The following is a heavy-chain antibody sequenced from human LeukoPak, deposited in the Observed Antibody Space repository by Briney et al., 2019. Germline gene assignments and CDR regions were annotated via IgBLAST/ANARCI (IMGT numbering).Heavy chain of an antibody. D-gene: IGHD4-17*01. J-gene: IGHJ4*02. CDR3: ASHVDTVTSLPRFDY. CDR1: GFTFSSDA. CDR2: ISGSGGST. Sequence: GGSLRLSCAASGFTFSSDAMSWVREAPGKGLEWGSAISGSGGSTYYADSVKGRFTISRDNSKNMLYLQVNSLKTEDTAVYYCASHVDTVTSLPRFDYWGQGTLVTVSS. V-gene: IGHV3-23*01.